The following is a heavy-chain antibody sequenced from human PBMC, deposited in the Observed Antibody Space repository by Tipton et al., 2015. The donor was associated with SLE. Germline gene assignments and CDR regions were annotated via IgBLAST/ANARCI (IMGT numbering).Heavy chain of an antibody. Sequence: SLRLSCAASGFTFRSYGMHWVRQVPGQGLEWVAVILYDGSGTYYADSVKGRFTISRDNAKNSLFLQMNSLRAEDTAIYYCARDRGGIVGVPDAFDIWGQGTMVTVSS. CDR2: ILYDGSGT. J-gene: IGHJ3*02. CDR1: GFTFRSYG. CDR3: ARDRGGIVGVPDAFDI. D-gene: IGHD1-26*01. V-gene: IGHV3-33*01.